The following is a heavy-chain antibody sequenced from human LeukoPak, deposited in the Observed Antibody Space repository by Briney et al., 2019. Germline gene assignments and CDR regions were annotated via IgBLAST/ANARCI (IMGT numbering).Heavy chain of an antibody. V-gene: IGHV3-30-3*01. CDR2: ISYDGSNK. Sequence: AGGSLRLSCAASGFTFSSYAMHWVRQAPGKGLEWVAVISYDGSNKYYADSVKGRFTISRDNSKNTLYLQMNSPRAEDTAVYYCARDVRSLYYFDYWGQGTLVTVSS. CDR3: ARDVRSLYYFDY. CDR1: GFTFSSYA. J-gene: IGHJ4*02.